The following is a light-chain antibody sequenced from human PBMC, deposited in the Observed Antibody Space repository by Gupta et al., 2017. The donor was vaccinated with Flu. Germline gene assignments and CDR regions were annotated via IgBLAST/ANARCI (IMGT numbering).Light chain of an antibody. CDR2: ASD. V-gene: IGLV1-47*01. Sequence: QSVLTQPPSASGTPGQKITSSCSGTSSNIGRDYVYWYQHLPGTSPKLLIYASDQRPSGVPDRFSGSKSGTSGSLASSGLRSEEEADYHCASGDASLSNWVFGGGTKLTVL. J-gene: IGLJ3*02. CDR1: SSNIGRDY. CDR3: ASGDASLSNWV.